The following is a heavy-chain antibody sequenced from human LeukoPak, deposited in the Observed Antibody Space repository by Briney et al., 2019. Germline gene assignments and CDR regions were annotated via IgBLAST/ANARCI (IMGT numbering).Heavy chain of an antibody. CDR1: GYTFTSYY. D-gene: IGHD2-15*01. CDR3: ARDLDCSGGSCQRGYFDY. CDR2: INPSGGST. V-gene: IGHV1-46*01. J-gene: IGHJ4*02. Sequence: GASVKVSCRASGYTFTSYYMHWVRQAPGQGLEWMGIINPSGGSTSYAQKFQGRVTMTRDTSTSTVYMELSSLRSEDTAVYYCARDLDCSGGSCQRGYFDYWGQGTLVTVSS.